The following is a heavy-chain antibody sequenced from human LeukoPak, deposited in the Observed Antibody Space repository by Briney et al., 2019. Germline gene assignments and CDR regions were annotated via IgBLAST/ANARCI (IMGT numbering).Heavy chain of an antibody. J-gene: IGHJ4*02. CDR2: INPNSGGT. D-gene: IGHD6-19*01. CDR3: ARDQDIAVAGIDY. Sequence: ASVKVSCKASGYTFTGYYMHWVRQAPGQGLEWMGWINPNSGGTNYAQKFQGRVTMTRDTSISTAYMELSRLRSDDTAVYYCARDQDIAVAGIDYWGQGTLVTVSS. V-gene: IGHV1-2*02. CDR1: GYTFTGYY.